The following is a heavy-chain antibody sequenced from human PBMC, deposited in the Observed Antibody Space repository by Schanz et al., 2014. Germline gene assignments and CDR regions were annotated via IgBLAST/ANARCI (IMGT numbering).Heavy chain of an antibody. J-gene: IGHJ4*02. Sequence: DLVESGGGLIQRGESLRLSCSASGFSFSSYSMNWIRQAPGKGLEWLSYIDGKSTTVYYADSVKGRFTISRDNSENTLYLQMNSLRAEDTAVYYCAKDPSHGDYDYYFDYWGQGTLVTVSS. D-gene: IGHD3-22*01. V-gene: IGHV3-48*01. CDR1: GFSFSSYS. CDR2: IDGKSTTV. CDR3: AKDPSHGDYDYYFDY.